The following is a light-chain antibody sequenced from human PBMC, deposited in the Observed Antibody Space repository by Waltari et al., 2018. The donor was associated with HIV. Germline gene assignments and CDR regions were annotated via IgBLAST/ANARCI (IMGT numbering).Light chain of an antibody. J-gene: IGLJ3*02. V-gene: IGLV1-40*01. Sequence: QSALTQPPSVSGAPGQTLTISCTGTNSNIGAGYDVHWYQQLPGTAPKLLISGNTCRPSGVPDRFSGSKSGTSASLTITGLLPEDEADYYCQSYDTGLSGSRVFGGGTKVTVL. CDR3: QSYDTGLSGSRV. CDR2: GNT. CDR1: NSNIGAGYD.